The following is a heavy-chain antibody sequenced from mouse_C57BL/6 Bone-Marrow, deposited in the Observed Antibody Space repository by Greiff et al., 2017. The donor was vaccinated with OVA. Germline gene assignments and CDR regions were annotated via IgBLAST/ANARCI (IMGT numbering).Heavy chain of an antibody. CDR3: ARGPYYYGSSHFDY. D-gene: IGHD1-1*01. CDR2: INPSSGYT. CDR1: GYTFTSYW. Sequence: ESGAELAKPGASVKLSCKASGYTFTSYWMHWVKQRPGQGLEWIGYINPSSGYTKYNQKFKDKATFTADKSSSTAYMQLSSLTYEDSAVYYCARGPYYYGSSHFDYWGQGTTLTVSS. V-gene: IGHV1-7*01. J-gene: IGHJ2*01.